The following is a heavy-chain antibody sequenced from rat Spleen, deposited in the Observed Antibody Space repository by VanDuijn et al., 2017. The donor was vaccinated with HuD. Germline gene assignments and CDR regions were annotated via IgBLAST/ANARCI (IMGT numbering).Heavy chain of an antibody. J-gene: IGHJ3*01. CDR2: IAPGSGGT. V-gene: IGHV1-57*01. Sequence: QVQLQQSGAELAKPGSSVKISCKASGYTFTSYAMHWIKQTTGQALEWTGYIAPGSGGTKYNEKFKGKATLTVDKSSSIAYMQLSSLTPVDTAVYYCAIDGIIRGTGGYWGQGTLVTVSS. D-gene: IGHD4-3*01. CDR1: GYTFTSYA. CDR3: AIDGIIRGTGGY.